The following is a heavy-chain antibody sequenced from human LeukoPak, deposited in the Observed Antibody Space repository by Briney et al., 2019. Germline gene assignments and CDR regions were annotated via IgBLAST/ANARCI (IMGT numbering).Heavy chain of an antibody. CDR2: IIPIFGTA. CDR3: ARGYSYAETTFDY. V-gene: IGHV1-69*06. D-gene: IGHD5-18*01. J-gene: IGHJ4*02. CDR1: GGTLSSYA. Sequence: SVKVSCKASGGTLSSYAISWVRQAPGQGLEWMGGIIPIFGTANYAQKFQGRVTITADKSTSTAYMELSSLRAEDTAVYYCARGYSYAETTFDYWGQGTLVTVSS.